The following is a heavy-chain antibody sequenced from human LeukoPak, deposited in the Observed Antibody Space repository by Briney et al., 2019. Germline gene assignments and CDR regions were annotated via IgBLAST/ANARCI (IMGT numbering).Heavy chain of an antibody. Sequence: GGSLRLSCAASGFTFDDYGMSWVRQAPGKGLEWVSGINWNGGSTGYADSVKGRFTISRDNAKNSLYLQMNSLRAEDTALYYCARGVRRRGYSGYGGLDYWGQGTLATVSS. D-gene: IGHD5-12*01. CDR3: ARGVRRRGYSGYGGLDY. CDR2: INWNGGST. CDR1: GFTFDDYG. V-gene: IGHV3-20*04. J-gene: IGHJ4*02.